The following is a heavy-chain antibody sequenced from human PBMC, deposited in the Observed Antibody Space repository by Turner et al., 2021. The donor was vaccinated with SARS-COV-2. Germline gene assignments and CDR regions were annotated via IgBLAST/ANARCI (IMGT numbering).Heavy chain of an antibody. CDR3: ARGFDY. V-gene: IGHV4-34*01. CDR1: GVSFSGSY. CDR2: IKHRGST. Sequence: QVQLQQWDAGLLHRSETLSLTCAVCGVSFSGSYWSWIRQPPGKGLEWIGEIKHRGSTNYNPSLKSRVTISVDTSKNQFSLKLSSVTAADAAVYYCARGFDYWGQGTLVTVSS. J-gene: IGHJ4*02.